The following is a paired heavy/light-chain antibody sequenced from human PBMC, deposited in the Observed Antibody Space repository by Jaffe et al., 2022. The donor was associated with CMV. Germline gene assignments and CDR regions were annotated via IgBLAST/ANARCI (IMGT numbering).Heavy chain of an antibody. D-gene: IGHD6-19*01. CDR3: AREAVADTYYYYYYMDV. V-gene: IGHV1-69*09. Sequence: QVQLVQSGAEVKKPGSSVKVSCKASGGTFSSYAISWVRQAPGQGLEWMGRIIPILGIANYAQKFQGRVTITADKSTSTAYMELSSLRSEDTAVYYCAREAVADTYYYYYYMDVWGKGTTVTVSS. J-gene: IGHJ6*03. CDR2: IIPILGIA. CDR1: GGTFSSYA.
Light chain of an antibody. Sequence: DIVMTQSPDSLAVSLGERATINCKSSQSVLYSSNNKNYLAWYQQKPGQPPKLLIYWASTRESGVPDRFSGSGSGTDFTLTISSLQAEDVAVYYCQQYYSTPLSFGQGTKVEIK. V-gene: IGKV4-1*01. CDR2: WAS. CDR1: QSVLYSSNNKNY. CDR3: QQYYSTPLS. J-gene: IGKJ1*01.